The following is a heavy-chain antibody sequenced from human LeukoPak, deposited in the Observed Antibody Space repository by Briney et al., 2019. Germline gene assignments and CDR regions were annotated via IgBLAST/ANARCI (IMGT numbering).Heavy chain of an antibody. J-gene: IGHJ4*02. CDR3: ARDGGYSGYDADC. D-gene: IGHD5-12*01. CDR2: FSASSTIT. Sequence: GGSLRLSCAASGFDFSSYGMSWVRQSPGRGLEWVSTFSASSTITYYADSVKGRFTISRDNSKNTLYLQMHSLRAEDTAVYYCARDGGYSGYDADCWGQGTLVTVSS. V-gene: IGHV3-23*01. CDR1: GFDFSSYG.